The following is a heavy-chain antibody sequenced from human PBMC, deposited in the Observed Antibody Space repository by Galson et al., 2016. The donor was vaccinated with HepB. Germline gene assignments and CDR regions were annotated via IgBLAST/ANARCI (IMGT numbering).Heavy chain of an antibody. CDR2: IYPDGRT. J-gene: IGHJ5*02. Sequence: LRLSCAASGFTVSNSFMTWVRQAPGKGLEWVTDIYPDGRTYYADRVKGRFTISRDNSKNTLYLQMNSLRAEDTAVYYCATNSGYHDSNWFDPWGQGTLVTGSS. CDR1: GFTVSNSF. D-gene: IGHD3-22*01. CDR3: ATNSGYHDSNWFDP. V-gene: IGHV3-53*01.